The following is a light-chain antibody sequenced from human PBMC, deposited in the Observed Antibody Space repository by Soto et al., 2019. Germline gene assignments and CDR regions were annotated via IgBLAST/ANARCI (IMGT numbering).Light chain of an antibody. CDR2: VAS. J-gene: IGKJ3*01. V-gene: IGKV1-39*01. Sequence: DIQMTQSPSSLSASVGDSVSITCRTSQTINNYLNWYQQKPGKAPKLLIYVASTLQGGVPSRFSGSGSGTEFSFTISSLQPEDSATYYCQQSYSTLFTFGPGTKVDVK. CDR1: QTINNY. CDR3: QQSYSTLFT.